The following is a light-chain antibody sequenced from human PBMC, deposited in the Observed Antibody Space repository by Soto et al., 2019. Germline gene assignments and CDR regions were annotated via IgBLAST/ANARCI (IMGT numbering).Light chain of an antibody. CDR1: SRDVGSYNL. Sequence: QCVVTQAASGSGAAGGASTIPCTGNSRDVGSYNLVSWYQQHPGKAPKLMIYEGSKRPSGVSNRFSGSKSGNTASLTISGLQAEDEADYYCCSYAGSSTFYVFGTGTKVTVL. CDR2: EGS. V-gene: IGLV2-23*01. CDR3: CSYAGSSTFYV. J-gene: IGLJ1*01.